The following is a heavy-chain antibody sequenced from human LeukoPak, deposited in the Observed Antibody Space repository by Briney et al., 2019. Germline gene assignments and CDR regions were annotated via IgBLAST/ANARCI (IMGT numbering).Heavy chain of an antibody. D-gene: IGHD3-16*01. V-gene: IGHV3-30*18. CDR3: AKEGEGDGGFFDY. CDR2: ISSDRHLI. J-gene: IGHJ4*02. Sequence: QPGRSLRLSCVTSGFSFSHYGMHWVRQAPGKGLEWVAVISSDRHLIYYGGSVKGRFTISRDDSKVYLQMNNLRPDDTAVYYCAKEGEGDGGFFDYWGQGTLVTVSS. CDR1: GFSFSHYG.